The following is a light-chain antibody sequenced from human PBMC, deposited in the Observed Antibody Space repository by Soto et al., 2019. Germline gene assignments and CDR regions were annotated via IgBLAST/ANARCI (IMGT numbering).Light chain of an antibody. Sequence: QSVLTQPASVSGSPGQSITISCTGTSSDVGPYKYVSWYQQLPGTAPKLMIYEVTNRPSGVSNRFSGSKSGNTASLTISGLQAEDEADYYCRSYTRTSALVVFATGSKVT. J-gene: IGLJ1*01. CDR1: SSDVGPYKY. CDR3: RSYTRTSALVV. CDR2: EVT. V-gene: IGLV2-14*01.